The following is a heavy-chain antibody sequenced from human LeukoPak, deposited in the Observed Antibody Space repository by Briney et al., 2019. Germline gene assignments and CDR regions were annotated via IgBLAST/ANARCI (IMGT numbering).Heavy chain of an antibody. CDR1: GGSISSSNW. V-gene: IGHV4-4*02. Sequence: SETLSLTCAVSGGSISSSNWWSWVRQPPGKGLEWIGEIYHSGSTNYNPSLESRVTTSVDTSKNQFSLKLRSVTAADTAMYYCVSYRYYYDSSGYEPTAFDIWGQGTKVTVSS. CDR3: VSYRYYYDSSGYEPTAFDI. D-gene: IGHD3-22*01. CDR2: IYHSGST. J-gene: IGHJ3*02.